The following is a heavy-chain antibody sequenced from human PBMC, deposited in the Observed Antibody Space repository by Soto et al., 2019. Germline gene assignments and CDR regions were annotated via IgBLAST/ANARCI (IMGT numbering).Heavy chain of an antibody. CDR3: AKDYKWFGECKN. J-gene: IGHJ3*01. V-gene: IGHV3-23*01. Sequence: SLRLSCAASGFTFSSYAMSWVRQAPGKGLEWVSAISGSGGSTYYADSVKGRFTISRDNSKNTLYLQMNSLRAEDTAVYYCAKDYKWFGECKNWGQGTMVTVSS. D-gene: IGHD3-10*01. CDR2: ISGSGGST. CDR1: GFTFSSYA.